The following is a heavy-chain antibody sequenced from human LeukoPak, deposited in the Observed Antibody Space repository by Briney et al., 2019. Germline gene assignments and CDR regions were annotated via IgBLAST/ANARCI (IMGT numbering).Heavy chain of an antibody. CDR3: ARVKQLWLRFNYYYMDV. CDR1: VGSISSSSYY. J-gene: IGHJ6*03. Sequence: ASETLSLTCTVSVGSISSSSYYWGWIRQPPGKGLEWIGSLYYSGSTYYNPSLKSRVTISVDTSKNQFSLKLSSVTAADTAVYYCARVKQLWLRFNYYYMDVWGKGTTVTVSS. CDR2: LYYSGST. D-gene: IGHD5-18*01. V-gene: IGHV4-39*01.